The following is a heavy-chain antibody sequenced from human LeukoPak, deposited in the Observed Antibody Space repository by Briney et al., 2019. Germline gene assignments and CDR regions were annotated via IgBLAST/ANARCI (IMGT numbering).Heavy chain of an antibody. CDR2: ISGRGTSI. CDR3: VRNDTSGVGLDY. J-gene: IGHJ4*02. Sequence: GGTLRLSCAASGFIFSSYAMTWVRQAPGKGLEWVSNISGRGTSINYAVSVKGRFSISRDNSKNTLYLQMNSLRDEDTAVYYCVRNDTSGVGLDYWGQGSLVTVSS. V-gene: IGHV3-23*01. D-gene: IGHD3-3*01. CDR1: GFIFSSYA.